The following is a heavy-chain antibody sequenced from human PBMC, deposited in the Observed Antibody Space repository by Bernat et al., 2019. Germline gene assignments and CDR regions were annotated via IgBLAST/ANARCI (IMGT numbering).Heavy chain of an antibody. CDR2: ISSNGGST. CDR3: VKDHRGDRTYYFDY. J-gene: IGHJ4*02. Sequence: EVQLVESGGGLVQPGGSPRLSCSASGFTFSSYAMHWVRQAPGKGLEYVSAISSNGGSTYYADSVKGRFTISRDNSKNTLYLQMSSLRAEDTAVYYCVKDHRGDRTYYFDYWGQGTLVTVSS. D-gene: IGHD4-17*01. CDR1: GFTFSSYA. V-gene: IGHV3-64D*06.